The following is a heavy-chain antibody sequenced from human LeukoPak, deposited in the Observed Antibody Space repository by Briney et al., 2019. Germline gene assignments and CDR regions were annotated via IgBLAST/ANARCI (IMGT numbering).Heavy chain of an antibody. V-gene: IGHV1-2*02. CDR3: ARVRSMVRGVITPPFDY. Sequence: GASVKVSCKASGYTFTGYYMHWVRQAPGQGLEWMGWINPNSGGTNYAQKFQGRVTMTRDTSISTAYMELSRLRSDDTAAYYCARVRSMVRGVITPPFDYWGQGTLVTVSS. CDR2: INPNSGGT. D-gene: IGHD3-10*01. J-gene: IGHJ4*02. CDR1: GYTFTGYY.